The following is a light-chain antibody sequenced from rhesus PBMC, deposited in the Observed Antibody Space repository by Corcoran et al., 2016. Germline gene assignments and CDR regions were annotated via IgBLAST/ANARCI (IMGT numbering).Light chain of an antibody. V-gene: IGKV1S12*01. J-gene: IGKJ2*01. CDR2: AAS. CDR1: QNIYSN. CDR3: QHYYDNPYS. Sequence: DIQMTQSPSALSASVGDRVTISCRASQNIYSNLAWYQQKPGKAPKLLIYAASSLQTGIPSRFRGSGSGTDFTLTISSLQPEDSAGYYCQHYYDNPYSFGQGTKVEIK.